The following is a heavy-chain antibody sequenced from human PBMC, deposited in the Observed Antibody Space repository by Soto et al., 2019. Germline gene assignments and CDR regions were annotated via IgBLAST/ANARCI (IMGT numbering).Heavy chain of an antibody. J-gene: IGHJ6*02. D-gene: IGHD2-15*01. CDR2: IYYSGST. CDR1: GGSISSGGYY. Sequence: QVQLQESGPGLVKPSQTLSLTCTVSGGSISSGGYYWSWIRQHPGKGLEWIGYIYYSGSTYYNPSLKSRVNISVDTSKNQFSLKLSSVTAADTAVYYCARVVRRIVVVVAATPVDGMDVWGQGTTVTVSS. V-gene: IGHV4-31*03. CDR3: ARVVRRIVVVVAATPVDGMDV.